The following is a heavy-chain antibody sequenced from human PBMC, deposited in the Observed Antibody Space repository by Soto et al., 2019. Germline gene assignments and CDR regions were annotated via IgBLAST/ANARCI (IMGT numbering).Heavy chain of an antibody. Sequence: EVLLVESGGGLVQPGGSLRLSCAASGFIFSDHYMDWVRQVPGKGLEWVGRIKLKANSYTTEYAASVKGRFNISRDDSENSLFLQMSSLKTEDTAVYYCARVDYYSSGSFDYWGQGTLVTVSS. CDR3: ARVDYYSSGSFDY. D-gene: IGHD3-10*01. CDR1: GFIFSDHY. CDR2: IKLKANSYTT. J-gene: IGHJ4*02. V-gene: IGHV3-72*01.